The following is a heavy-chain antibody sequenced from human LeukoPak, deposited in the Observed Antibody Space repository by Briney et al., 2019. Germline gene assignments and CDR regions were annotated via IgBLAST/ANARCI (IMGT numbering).Heavy chain of an antibody. CDR1: GGSISSYY. J-gene: IGHJ6*02. V-gene: IGHV4-59*08. Sequence: SETLSLTCTVSGGSISSYYWSWIRQPPGKGLEWIGYIYYSGSTNYNPSLKSRVTISVDTSKNQFSLKLRSVTAADTAEYYCARVGYMTTVTTPSIYAMDVWGQGTTVTVSS. CDR2: IYYSGST. D-gene: IGHD4-17*01. CDR3: ARVGYMTTVTTPSIYAMDV.